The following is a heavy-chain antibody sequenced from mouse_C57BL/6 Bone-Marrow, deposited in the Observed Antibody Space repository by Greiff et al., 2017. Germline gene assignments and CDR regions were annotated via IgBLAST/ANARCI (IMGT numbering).Heavy chain of an antibody. CDR3: ARKRTFFDY. CDR2: INPSSGYT. Sequence: QVQLKESGAELARPGASVKMSCKASGYTFTSYTMHWVKQRPGQGLEWIGYINPSSGYTKYNQKFKDKATLTADKSSSTAYMQLSSLTSEDSAVYYCARKRTFFDYWGQGTTLTVSS. V-gene: IGHV1-4*01. J-gene: IGHJ2*01. CDR1: GYTFTSYT.